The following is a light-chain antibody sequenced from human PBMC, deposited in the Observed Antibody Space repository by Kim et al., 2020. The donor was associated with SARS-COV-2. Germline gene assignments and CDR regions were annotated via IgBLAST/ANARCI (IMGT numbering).Light chain of an antibody. CDR3: QAWDSSTVV. CDR1: KLGDKY. V-gene: IGLV3-1*01. J-gene: IGLJ2*01. Sequence: SYELTQPPSVSVSPGQTASITCSGDKLGDKYACWYQQKPGQSPVLVIYQDSKRPSGIPERFSGSNSGNPATLTIRGTQAMDEADYYCQAWDSSTVVFGGG. CDR2: QDS.